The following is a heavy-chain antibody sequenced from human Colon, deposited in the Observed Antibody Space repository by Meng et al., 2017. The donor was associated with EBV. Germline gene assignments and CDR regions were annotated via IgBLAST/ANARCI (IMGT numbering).Heavy chain of an antibody. V-gene: IGHV4-4*02. CDR2: IYHSGST. D-gene: IGHD5-18*01. J-gene: IGHJ4*02. CDR1: GGSISSVYW. Sequence: QVQPQESGPGLVRPSETLSLTCAVSGGSISSVYWWTWVRQSPGKGLEWIGEIYHSGSTNYNPSLKSRVTISVDKSKNQFSLKLTSVTAADTAVYYCARGGYYSFDYWGQRTLVTVFS. CDR3: ARGGYYSFDY.